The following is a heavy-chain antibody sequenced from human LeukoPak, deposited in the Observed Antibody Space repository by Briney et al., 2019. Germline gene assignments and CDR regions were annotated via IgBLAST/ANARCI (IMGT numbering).Heavy chain of an antibody. Sequence: PGGSLRLSCAASGFTFSIYGMHWVRQAPGKGLEWVAFIHYDGSNKYYADSVKGRFTISRDNSKNTLYLQMNSLRAEDTAVYYCARGPTQVWWRTDPTTPFDYWGQGTLVTVSS. CDR1: GFTFSIYG. CDR2: IHYDGSNK. V-gene: IGHV3-30*02. D-gene: IGHD4/OR15-4a*01. J-gene: IGHJ4*02. CDR3: ARGPTQVWWRTDPTTPFDY.